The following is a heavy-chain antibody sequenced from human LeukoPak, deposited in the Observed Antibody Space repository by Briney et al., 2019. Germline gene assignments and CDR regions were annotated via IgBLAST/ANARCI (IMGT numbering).Heavy chain of an antibody. Sequence: SVKVSCKASGGTFSSYAISWVRQAPGQGLEWMGGIIPISGTANYAQKFQGRVTMTTDTSTSTAHMELRSLRYDDTAVYYCARDGRFAAYEPDYWGQGTLVTVSS. CDR3: ARDGRFAAYEPDY. V-gene: IGHV1-69*05. D-gene: IGHD1-26*01. J-gene: IGHJ4*02. CDR2: IIPISGTA. CDR1: GGTFSSYA.